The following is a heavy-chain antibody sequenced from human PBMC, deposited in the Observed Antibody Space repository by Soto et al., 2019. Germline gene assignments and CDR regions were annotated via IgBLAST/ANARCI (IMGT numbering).Heavy chain of an antibody. J-gene: IGHJ6*02. D-gene: IGHD2-2*01. V-gene: IGHV1-18*01. Sequence: ASVKVSCKASGYTFTSYGISWVRQAPGQGLEWMGWISAYNGNTNYAQKLQGRVTTTTDTSTSTAYMELRSLRSDDTAVYYCARDGLGCSSTSCPCNYYYYSGMDVWGQGTTVTVSS. CDR2: ISAYNGNT. CDR3: ARDGLGCSSTSCPCNYYYYSGMDV. CDR1: GYTFTSYG.